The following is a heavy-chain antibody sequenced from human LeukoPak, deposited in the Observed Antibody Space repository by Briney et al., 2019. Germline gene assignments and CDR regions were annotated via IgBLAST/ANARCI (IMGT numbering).Heavy chain of an antibody. CDR1: GGSINSGSYY. J-gene: IGHJ5*02. D-gene: IGHD6-19*01. Sequence: SETLSLTCTVSGGSINSGSYYWGWIRQPPGKGLEWIGSIYYSGSPNYNPSLKSRVTISVDTSKNQFSLKLSSVTAADTAVYYCARDTAYSSGSWFDPWGQGTLVTVSS. CDR2: IYYSGSP. V-gene: IGHV4-39*07. CDR3: ARDTAYSSGSWFDP.